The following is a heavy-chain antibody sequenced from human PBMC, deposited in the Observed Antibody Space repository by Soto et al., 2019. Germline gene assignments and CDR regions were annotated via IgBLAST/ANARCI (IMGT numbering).Heavy chain of an antibody. CDR2: IWHNGKNK. V-gene: IGHV3-33*04. J-gene: IGHJ4*02. CDR3: ARDPGQDEAMDY. Sequence: QVQVVESGGGVVQPGRSLRLSCATSGFAFSNFGMHWVRQVPGKGLEWVAVIWHNGKNKDYADYAKGRFTISRDNSKNILYLEMNSLRVEDTPIYYCARDPGQDEAMDYWGQGTLVTVSS. CDR1: GFAFSNFG.